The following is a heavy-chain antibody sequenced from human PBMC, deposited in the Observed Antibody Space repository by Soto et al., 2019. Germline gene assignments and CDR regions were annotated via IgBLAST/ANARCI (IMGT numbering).Heavy chain of an antibody. CDR3: ARLEGGSSWFSEPHHYFDY. V-gene: IGHV4-39*01. J-gene: IGHJ4*02. D-gene: IGHD6-13*01. Sequence: PSETLSLTCTVSGGSISSSSYYWGWIRQPPGKGLEWIGSIYYSGSTYYNPSLKSRVTISVDTSKNQFSLKLSSVTAADTAVYYCARLEGGSSWFSEPHHYFDYWGQGTLVTVSS. CDR2: IYYSGST. CDR1: GGSISSSSYY.